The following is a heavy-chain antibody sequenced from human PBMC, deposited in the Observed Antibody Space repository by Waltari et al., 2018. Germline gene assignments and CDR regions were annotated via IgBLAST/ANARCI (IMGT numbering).Heavy chain of an antibody. V-gene: IGHV4-38-2*01. CDR3: ARSKAGADY. D-gene: IGHD3-10*01. Sequence: QVQLQESGPGLVKPSETLSLTCAVSGYSISSGYYWGWIRQPPGKGLEWIGSIYHSGSTYYNPSLKSRVTISVDTSKNKFSLKLSSVTAADTAVYYCARSKAGADYWGQGTLVTVSS. CDR1: GYSISSGYY. CDR2: IYHSGST. J-gene: IGHJ4*02.